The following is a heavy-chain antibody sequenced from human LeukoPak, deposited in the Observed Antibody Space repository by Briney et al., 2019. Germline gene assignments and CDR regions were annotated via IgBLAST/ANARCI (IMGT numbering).Heavy chain of an antibody. CDR1: GGSVSSGSYY. D-gene: IGHD6-19*01. CDR3: ASALSVSSGSLYYYYGMDV. CDR2: IYYSGST. Sequence: SGTLSLTCTVSGGSVSSGSYYWSWIRQPPGKGLEWIGYIYYSGSTNYNPSLKSRVTISVDTSKNQFSLKLSSVTAADTAVYYCASALSVSSGSLYYYYGMDVWGQGTTVTVSS. J-gene: IGHJ6*02. V-gene: IGHV4-61*01.